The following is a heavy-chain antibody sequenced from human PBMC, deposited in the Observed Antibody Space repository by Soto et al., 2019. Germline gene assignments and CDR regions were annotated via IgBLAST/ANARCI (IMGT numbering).Heavy chain of an antibody. CDR3: AAGHCSGGSCYIIGY. CDR1: GYTFSTYY. Sequence: ASVKVSCKASGYTFSTYYMHWVRQAPGQGLEWVGMINPSGDSPSYAQKFRGRVSMTRDTSTSTVYMELSSLRSEDTALYYCAAGHCSGGSCYIIGYWGQGTLVTVSS. CDR2: INPSGDSP. J-gene: IGHJ4*02. D-gene: IGHD2-15*01. V-gene: IGHV1-46*03.